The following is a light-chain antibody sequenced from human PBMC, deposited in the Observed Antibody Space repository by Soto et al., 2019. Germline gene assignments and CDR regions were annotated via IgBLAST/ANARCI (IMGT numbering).Light chain of an antibody. Sequence: DIVMTQSPDSLAVSLGERATINCKSSQSVLYSSNNKNYLAWFQQRPGQSPRRLIYEVSIRDSGVPDRFSGSGSGTDFTLKISRVEAEDVAIYYCMQGTHWPLTFGQGTKVDIK. J-gene: IGKJ1*01. CDR3: MQGTHWPLT. CDR1: QSVLYSSNNKNY. CDR2: EVS. V-gene: IGKV4-1*01.